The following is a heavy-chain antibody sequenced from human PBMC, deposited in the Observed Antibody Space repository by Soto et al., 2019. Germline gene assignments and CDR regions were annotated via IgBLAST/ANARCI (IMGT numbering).Heavy chain of an antibody. J-gene: IGHJ4*02. V-gene: IGHV4-31*03. CDR2: IYYSGST. CDR3: ASTDYYDSSGYYYFDY. CDR1: GGSISSGGYY. Sequence: SETLSLTCTVSGGSISSGGYYWSWIRQHPGKGLEWIGYIYYSGSTYYNPSLKSRVTISVDTSKNQFSLKLSSVTAADTAVYYCASTDYYDSSGYYYFDYWGQGTLVTVSS. D-gene: IGHD3-22*01.